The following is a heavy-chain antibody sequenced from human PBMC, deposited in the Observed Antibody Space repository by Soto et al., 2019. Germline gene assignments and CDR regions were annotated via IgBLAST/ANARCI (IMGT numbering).Heavy chain of an antibody. D-gene: IGHD2-21*02. J-gene: IGHJ6*02. CDR3: AGGDRSVSGSPASDFYSGWDI. CDR2: ISAGGDMT. CDR1: GFTLSSYA. V-gene: IGHV3-23*01. Sequence: DVQLLESGGHWAQPGGSLRLSCSASGFTLSSYAMSWVRQAPGKGLEWVSSISAGGDMTYNSDSVRGRFTISRDNSNNALFLQMPNLRIEDTALYYCAGGDRSVSGSPASDFYSGWDIWGQGDTVIVS.